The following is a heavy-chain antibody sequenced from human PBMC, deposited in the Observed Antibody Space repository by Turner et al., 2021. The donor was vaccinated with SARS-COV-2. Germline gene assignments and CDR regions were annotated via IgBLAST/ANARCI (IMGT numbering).Heavy chain of an antibody. CDR2: IFSSGST. Sequence: QLQLQESGPGLVKPSETLSLPCTVSGGSITSSTYYWGWIRQPPGKGLDWIGSIFSSGSTYYNPSLKSRVTISVDTSKNQFSLKLTSVTAADTAVYYCARSYHTYYFDYWGQGTLGTVSP. V-gene: IGHV4-39*01. CDR1: GGSITSSTYY. J-gene: IGHJ4*02. CDR3: ARSYHTYYFDY. D-gene: IGHD2-2*01.